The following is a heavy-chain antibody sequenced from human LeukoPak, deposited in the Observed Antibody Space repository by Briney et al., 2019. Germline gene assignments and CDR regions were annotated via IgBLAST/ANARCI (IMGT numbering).Heavy chain of an antibody. Sequence: PGGSLRLSCAASGLTFSSYAMSWVRQAPGKGLEWVSAISGSGGSTYYADSVKGRFTISRDNSKSTLYLQMNSLRAEDTAVYYCAKDRFWSGYYGYWGQGTLVTVSS. J-gene: IGHJ4*02. CDR1: GLTFSSYA. V-gene: IGHV3-23*01. D-gene: IGHD3-3*01. CDR2: ISGSGGST. CDR3: AKDRFWSGYYGY.